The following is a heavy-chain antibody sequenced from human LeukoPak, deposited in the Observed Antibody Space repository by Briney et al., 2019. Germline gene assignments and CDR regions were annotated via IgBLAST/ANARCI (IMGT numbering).Heavy chain of an antibody. CDR2: IYYSGNN. V-gene: IGHV4-39*01. CDR3: ARRTAVAGGWFDS. J-gene: IGHJ5*01. Sequence: SETLSLTCTVSGGSISSSSYYWGWIRQPPGKGLEWIGSIYYSGNNYHNPSSKSRVTMSADTSRNQISLKLSSVTAADTAVYYCARRTAVAGGWFDSWGQGILVTVSS. D-gene: IGHD6-19*01. CDR1: GGSISSSSYY.